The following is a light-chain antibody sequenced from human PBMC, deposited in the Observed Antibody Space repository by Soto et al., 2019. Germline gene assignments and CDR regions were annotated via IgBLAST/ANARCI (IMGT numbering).Light chain of an antibody. J-gene: IGLJ3*02. Sequence: QPVLTQPPSASGTPGQRVTISCSGSSPNIGSNSVNWYQQLPGTAPKLLIYSNNQRPSGVPDRFSGSKSGTSASLAISGLHSEDEADYYCAAWDDSLNGRVFGGGTKLTVL. CDR1: SPNIGSNS. CDR3: AAWDDSLNGRV. CDR2: SNN. V-gene: IGLV1-44*01.